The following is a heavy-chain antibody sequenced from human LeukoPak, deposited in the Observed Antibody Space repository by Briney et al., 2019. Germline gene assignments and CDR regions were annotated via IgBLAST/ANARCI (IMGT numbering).Heavy chain of an antibody. CDR2: IWPDGSNK. V-gene: IGHV3-33*01. CDR1: GFAFSSYS. D-gene: IGHD6-25*01. CDR3: ARELAA. J-gene: IGHJ4*02. Sequence: GRSLRLSCEAAGFAFSSYSMLWVRQAPGKGLEWVAAIWPDGSNKYYANSVKGRFTISRDNSKNTLYLQMNSLRGDDTAIFYCARELAAWGQGTLVTVSS.